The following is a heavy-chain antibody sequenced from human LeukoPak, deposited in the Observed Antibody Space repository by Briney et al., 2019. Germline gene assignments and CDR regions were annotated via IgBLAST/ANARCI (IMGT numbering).Heavy chain of an antibody. CDR3: ARGGSTSSQIDY. J-gene: IGHJ4*02. D-gene: IGHD2-2*01. CDR1: GGSISSGGYY. V-gene: IGHV4-31*03. Sequence: SETLSLTCTVSGGSISSGGYYWSWIRQHPGTGLEWIGYIYYSGSTYYNPSFKSRVTISVDTSKNQFSLKLSSVTAADTAVYYCARGGSTSSQIDYWGQGTLVTVSS. CDR2: IYYSGST.